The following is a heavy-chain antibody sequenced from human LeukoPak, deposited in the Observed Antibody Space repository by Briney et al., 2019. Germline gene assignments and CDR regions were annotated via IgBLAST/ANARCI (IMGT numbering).Heavy chain of an antibody. V-gene: IGHV1-2*02. J-gene: IGHJ4*02. CDR1: GYTFTGYY. D-gene: IGHD6-13*01. CDR3: ARGERYSSWYYFDY. Sequence: ASVKVSCKASGYTFTGYYMHWMRQAPGQGLEWMGWINPNSGGTNYAQKFQGRVTMTRDTSISTAYMELSRLRSDDTAVYYCARGERYSSWYYFDYWGQGTLVTVSS. CDR2: INPNSGGT.